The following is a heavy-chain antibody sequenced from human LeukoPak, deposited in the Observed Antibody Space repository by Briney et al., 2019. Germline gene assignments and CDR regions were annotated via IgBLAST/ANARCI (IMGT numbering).Heavy chain of an antibody. CDR3: ARLSIPLKITRGAFDI. J-gene: IGHJ3*02. D-gene: IGHD1-14*01. CDR1: GGSISSSSYY. Sequence: PSETLSLTCTVSGGSISSSSYYWGWIRQPPGKGLEWIGSIYYSGSTYYNPSLKSRVTISVDTSKNQFSLKLSSVTAADTAVYYCARLSIPLKITRGAFDIWGQGTMVTVSS. V-gene: IGHV4-39*01. CDR2: IYYSGST.